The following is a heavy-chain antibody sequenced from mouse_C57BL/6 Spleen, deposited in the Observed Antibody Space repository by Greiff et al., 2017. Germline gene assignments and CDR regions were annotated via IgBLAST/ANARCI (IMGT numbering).Heavy chain of an antibody. CDR2: INRDGGST. D-gene: IGHD2-1*01. V-gene: IGHV5-2*01. Sequence: EVKLMESGAGLVQPGESLKLSCASNEYEFPSYDMSWVRKTPEKRLELVAVINRDGGSTYYPDTMERRFIISRDTTKKTLYLQMSSLRSEDTALYYCASSAMGAQFAYWGQGTLVTVSA. J-gene: IGHJ3*01. CDR1: EYEFPSYD. CDR3: ASSAMGAQFAY.